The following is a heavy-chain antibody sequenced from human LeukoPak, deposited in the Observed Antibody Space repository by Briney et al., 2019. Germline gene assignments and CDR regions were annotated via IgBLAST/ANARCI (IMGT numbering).Heavy chain of an antibody. CDR3: AGYSGRYPYYMDV. Sequence: ASVKVSCKAFGYTFTSNYMHWVRQAPGQGPEWMGVISPTGGSTTYAQKFQGRVTLTRDMSTSTDYLELSSLRSDDTAVYYCAGYSGRYPYYMDVWGKGTTVTISS. V-gene: IGHV1-46*01. CDR2: ISPTGGST. CDR1: GYTFTSNY. J-gene: IGHJ6*03. D-gene: IGHD1-26*01.